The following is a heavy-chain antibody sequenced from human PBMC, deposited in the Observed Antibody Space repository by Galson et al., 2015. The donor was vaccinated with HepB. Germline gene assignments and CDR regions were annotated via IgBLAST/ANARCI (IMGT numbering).Heavy chain of an antibody. CDR3: ARLLGDPPHYYYMDV. J-gene: IGHJ6*03. Sequence: SLRLSCAASGFTFSSYGMHWVRQAPGKGLEWVAVIWYDGSNKYYADSVKGRFTISRDNSKNTLYLQMNSLRAEDTAVYYCARLLGDPPHYYYMDVWGKGTTVTVSS. CDR2: IWYDGSNK. V-gene: IGHV3-33*01. CDR1: GFTFSSYG. D-gene: IGHD3-10*01.